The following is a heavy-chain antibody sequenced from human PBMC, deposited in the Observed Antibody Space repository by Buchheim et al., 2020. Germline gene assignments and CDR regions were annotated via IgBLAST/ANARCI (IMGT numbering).Heavy chain of an antibody. J-gene: IGHJ4*02. CDR1: GFTFSRYG. CDR2: ISYDGSNK. CDR3: AKVGPDYGDTRGFDY. V-gene: IGHV3-30*18. Sequence: QVQLVESGGGVVQPGRSLRLSCAASGFTFSRYGMQRVRQAPGKGLEWVAVISYDGSNKYYADSVKGRFTISRDNSKNTLYLQMNSLRAEDTAVYYCAKVGPDYGDTRGFDYWGQGTL. D-gene: IGHD4-17*01.